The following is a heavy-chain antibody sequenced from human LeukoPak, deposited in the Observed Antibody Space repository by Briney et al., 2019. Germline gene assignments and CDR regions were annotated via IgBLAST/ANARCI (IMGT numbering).Heavy chain of an antibody. Sequence: SETLSLTCTVSGGSISSYYWSWIRQPAGKGLEWIGRIYTSGSTNYNPSLKSRVTMSVDTSKNQFSLKLSSVTAADTAVYYCARDSAKLGQKTIAAAGTRAFDYWGQGTLFTVSS. CDR1: GGSISSYY. D-gene: IGHD6-13*01. CDR2: IYTSGST. J-gene: IGHJ4*02. CDR3: ARDSAKLGQKTIAAAGTRAFDY. V-gene: IGHV4-4*07.